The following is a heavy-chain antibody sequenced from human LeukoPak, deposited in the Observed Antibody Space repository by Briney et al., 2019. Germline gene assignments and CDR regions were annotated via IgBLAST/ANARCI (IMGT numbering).Heavy chain of an antibody. CDR1: GFRFSDYW. D-gene: IGHD2-15*01. CDR2: ITYDGKVQ. J-gene: IGHJ4*03. V-gene: IGHV3-30*03. CDR3: AGEERVGAAYYLDA. Sequence: PGGSLRLSCVASGFRFSDYWMTWVRQAPGKGLEWLAVITYDGKVQHYADSVKGQFTVSRDNSKKTLYLQMISLRAEDTAFYYCAGEERVGAAYYLDAWGRVTLVTVSS.